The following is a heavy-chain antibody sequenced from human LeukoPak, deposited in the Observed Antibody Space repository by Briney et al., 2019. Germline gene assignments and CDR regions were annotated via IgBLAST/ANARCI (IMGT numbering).Heavy chain of an antibody. CDR3: TTHSGNDLRS. J-gene: IGHJ5*02. Sequence: GGSLRLSCATSGLTFTSAWLTWVRQAPGKGLEWVGRIKSKSVGEATDYAAPVKGRFTISRDDSENTLYLQMNSLKTEDTAVYYCTTHSGNDLRSWGQGTLVTVSS. V-gene: IGHV3-15*01. CDR1: GLTFTSAW. CDR2: IKSKSVGEAT. D-gene: IGHD5-12*01.